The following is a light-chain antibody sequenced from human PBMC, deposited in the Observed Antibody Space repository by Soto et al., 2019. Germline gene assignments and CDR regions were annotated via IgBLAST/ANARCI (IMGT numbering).Light chain of an antibody. CDR1: SSDVGGYNY. V-gene: IGLV2-11*01. J-gene: IGLJ2*01. Sequence: QSALTHPRSVSGSPGQSVTISCTGTSSDVGGYNYVSWYQQHPGKAPKLMIYDVSKRPSGVPDRFSGSKSGNTASLTISGLQAEDEADYYCCSYAGSYTWVFGGGTKVTVL. CDR2: DVS. CDR3: CSYAGSYTWV.